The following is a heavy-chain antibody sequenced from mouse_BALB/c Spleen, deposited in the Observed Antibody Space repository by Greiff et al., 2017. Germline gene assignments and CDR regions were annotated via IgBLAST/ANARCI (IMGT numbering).Heavy chain of an antibody. J-gene: IGHJ2*01. Sequence: EVQLQQSGTVLARPGASVKMSCKASGYSFTSYWMHWVKQRPGQGLEWIGAIYPGNSDTSYNQKFKGKAKLTAVTSASTAYMELSSLTNEDSAVYYCTNYGSSHFDYWGQGTTLTVSS. CDR2: IYPGNSDT. CDR1: GYSFTSYW. V-gene: IGHV1-5*01. D-gene: IGHD1-1*01. CDR3: TNYGSSHFDY.